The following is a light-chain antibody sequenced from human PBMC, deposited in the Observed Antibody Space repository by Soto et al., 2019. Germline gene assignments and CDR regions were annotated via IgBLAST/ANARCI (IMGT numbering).Light chain of an antibody. CDR3: QQYNSYSPT. Sequence: DIQMTQSPSALSASVGDRVTITCRASQSISVWLAWYHQIAWKAPNLLIYKASRLESGVPSRFSGSGSETEFTLTISGLQPGDSATYYCQQYNSYSPTFGQGTKVDIK. CDR2: KAS. J-gene: IGKJ1*01. CDR1: QSISVW. V-gene: IGKV1-5*03.